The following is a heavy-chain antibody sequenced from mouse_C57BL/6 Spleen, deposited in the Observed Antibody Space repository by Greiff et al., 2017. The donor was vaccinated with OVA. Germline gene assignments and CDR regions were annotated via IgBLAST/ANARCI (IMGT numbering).Heavy chain of an antibody. D-gene: IGHD1-1*01. Sequence: QVQLQQSGAELVRPGASVTLSCKASGYTFTDYEMHWVKQTPVHGLEWIGAIDPETGGTAYNQKFKGKAILTADKSSSTAYMELRSLTSEDSAVYDCTRDYYGTAWFAYWGQGTLVTVSA. V-gene: IGHV1-15*01. CDR3: TRDYYGTAWFAY. CDR1: GYTFTDYE. CDR2: IDPETGGT. J-gene: IGHJ3*01.